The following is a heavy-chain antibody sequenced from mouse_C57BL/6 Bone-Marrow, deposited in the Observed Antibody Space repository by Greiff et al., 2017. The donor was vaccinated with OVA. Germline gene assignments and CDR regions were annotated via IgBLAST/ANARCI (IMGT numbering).Heavy chain of an antibody. CDR3: ARLTTVVALDY. CDR2: INPYNGGN. V-gene: IGHV1-19*01. D-gene: IGHD1-1*01. Sequence: VQLQQSGPVLVKPGASVKMSCKASGYTFTDYYMNWVKKSHGKSLEWIGVINPYNGGNSYNQKFKGKATLTVDKSSSKAYMDHNSLTSEDSAVYYCARLTTVVALDYWGQGTTLTGSS. CDR1: GYTFTDYY. J-gene: IGHJ2*01.